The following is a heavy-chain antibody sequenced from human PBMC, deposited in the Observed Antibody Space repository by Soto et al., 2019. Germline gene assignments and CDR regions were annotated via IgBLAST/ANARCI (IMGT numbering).Heavy chain of an antibody. D-gene: IGHD1-26*01. CDR3: LRRGSYSGSPTFDY. CDR2: TYYRSKWYN. CDR1: GDSVSSNSAA. Sequence: SQTLSLTCAISGDSVSSNSAAWNWIRQSPSRGLEWLGRTYYRSKWYNDYAVSVKSRITINPDTSKNQFSLQLNSVTPEDTAVYYCLRRGSYSGSPTFDYWGQGSLVTVSS. J-gene: IGHJ4*02. V-gene: IGHV6-1*01.